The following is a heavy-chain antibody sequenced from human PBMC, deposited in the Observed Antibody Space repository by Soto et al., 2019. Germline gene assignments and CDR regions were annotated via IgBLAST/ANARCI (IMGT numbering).Heavy chain of an antibody. J-gene: IGHJ4*02. CDR2: IYGGGTT. V-gene: IGHV3-53*01. D-gene: IGHD6-19*01. CDR1: GFAVSSKY. Sequence: EVQLVESGGGLIQPGGSLRLPCAASGFAVSSKYMTWVRQAPGKGLEWVSVIYGGGTTYYADSVKGRFTIARGTSKNTLYLQRNSLRAEDTAVYYCVQTTGWPGFDFWGQGPLVTVSS. CDR3: VQTTGWPGFDF.